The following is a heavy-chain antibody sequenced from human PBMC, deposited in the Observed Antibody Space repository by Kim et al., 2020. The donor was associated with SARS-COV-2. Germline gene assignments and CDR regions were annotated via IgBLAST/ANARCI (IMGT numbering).Heavy chain of an antibody. D-gene: IGHD2-2*01. V-gene: IGHV5-51*01. CDR1: GYSFTSYW. CDR2: IYPGDSDT. Sequence: GESLKISCKGSGYSFTSYWIGWVRQMPGKGLEWMGIIYPGDSDTRYSPSFQGQVTISADKSISTAYLQWSSLKASDTAMYYCARQDYGCSSTSCKYSSPIAFDYWGQGTLVTVSS. J-gene: IGHJ4*02. CDR3: ARQDYGCSSTSCKYSSPIAFDY.